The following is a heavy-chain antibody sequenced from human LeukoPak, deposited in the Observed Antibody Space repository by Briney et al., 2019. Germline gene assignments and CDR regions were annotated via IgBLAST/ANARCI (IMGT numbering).Heavy chain of an antibody. Sequence: GGSLRLSCAASGFTFSSYGMHWVRQAPGKGLEWVAVIWYDGSNKYYADSVKGRFTISRDNAKNSLYLQMNSLRAEDTAVYYCAKDLPAAYFDYWGQGTLVIVSS. V-gene: IGHV3-33*03. CDR1: GFTFSSYG. CDR3: AKDLPAAYFDY. D-gene: IGHD6-13*01. CDR2: IWYDGSNK. J-gene: IGHJ4*02.